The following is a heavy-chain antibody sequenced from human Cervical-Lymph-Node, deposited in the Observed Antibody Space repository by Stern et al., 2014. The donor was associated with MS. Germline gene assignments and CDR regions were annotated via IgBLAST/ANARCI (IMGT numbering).Heavy chain of an antibody. CDR1: GYSFTSYW. V-gene: IGHV5-51*01. J-gene: IGHJ5*02. Sequence: VQLGQSGAEVKKPGESLKISCKGSGYSFTSYWIGWVRQMPGNGLEGMGIISPGGSDTRYSPSYPRQSPISADKSISTAYLQWSSLKASDTAMYYCARPNDSSAVALWGQGTLVTVSS. CDR2: ISPGGSDT. D-gene: IGHD3-22*01. CDR3: ARPNDSSAVAL.